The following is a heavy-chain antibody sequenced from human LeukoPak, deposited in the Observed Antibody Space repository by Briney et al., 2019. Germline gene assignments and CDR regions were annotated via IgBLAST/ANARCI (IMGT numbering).Heavy chain of an antibody. CDR1: GFTFGDYA. Sequence: GGSLRLSCTSFGFTFGDYAISWVRQAPGKRLEWVGFIRNRIHGRTSVYAASVEGRFTISRDDSESVAYLQMNSLKTEDTAVYFCARGGVNDHGDGQYFEHWGQGTLVTVSS. V-gene: IGHV3-49*04. J-gene: IGHJ1*01. D-gene: IGHD4-17*01. CDR2: IRNRIHGRTS. CDR3: ARGGVNDHGDGQYFEH.